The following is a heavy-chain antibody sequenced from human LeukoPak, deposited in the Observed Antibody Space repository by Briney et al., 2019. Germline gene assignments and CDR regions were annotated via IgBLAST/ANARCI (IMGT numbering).Heavy chain of an antibody. J-gene: IGHJ4*02. V-gene: IGHV3-53*01. Sequence: GGSLRLSCAASGFTVSSNYMSWVRQAPGKGLEWVSVIYSGGSTYYADSVKGRFTISRDNSKNTLYLRMNSLRAEDTAVYYCAKDYDFWSGYPDYWGQGTLVTVSS. CDR2: IYSGGST. CDR3: AKDYDFWSGYPDY. CDR1: GFTVSSNY. D-gene: IGHD3-3*01.